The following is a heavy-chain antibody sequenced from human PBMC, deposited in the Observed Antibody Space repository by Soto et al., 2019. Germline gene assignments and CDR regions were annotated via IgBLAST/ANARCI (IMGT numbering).Heavy chain of an antibody. CDR1: GYSISSGYY. D-gene: IGHD3-22*01. J-gene: IGHJ5*02. CDR2: IYHSGST. Sequence: SETLSLTCTVSGYSISSGYYWGWIRQPPGKGLEWIRSIYHSGSTYYNPSLKSRVTISVDTSKNQFSLKLSSVTAADTAVYYCARGAYYYDSSGYYYNWFDPWGQGTLVTVSS. V-gene: IGHV4-38-2*02. CDR3: ARGAYYYDSSGYYYNWFDP.